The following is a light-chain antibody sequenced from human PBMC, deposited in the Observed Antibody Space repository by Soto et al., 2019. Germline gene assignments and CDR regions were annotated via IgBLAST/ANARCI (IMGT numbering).Light chain of an antibody. CDR1: SSNIGAGYD. CDR3: QSYDSSLSGSV. Sequence: QSVLTQPPSVSGAPGPRVTISCTGSSSNIGAGYDVHWYQQLPGTAPKLLIYGNSNRPSGVPDRFSGSKSGTSASLAITGLQAEDDAEYYCQSYDSSLSGSVFGGGTKLTVL. J-gene: IGLJ3*02. CDR2: GNS. V-gene: IGLV1-40*01.